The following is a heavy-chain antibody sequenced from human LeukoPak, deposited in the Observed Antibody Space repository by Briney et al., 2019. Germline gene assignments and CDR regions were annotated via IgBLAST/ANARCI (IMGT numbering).Heavy chain of an antibody. J-gene: IGHJ4*02. D-gene: IGHD2-15*01. V-gene: IGHV1-69*05. CDR2: IIPIFGTA. Sequence: ASVKVSCKASGGTFSSYAISWVRQAPGQGLEWMGRIIPIFGTANYAQKFQGRVTITTDESTSTAYMELSSLRSEDTAVYYCAREGGLYCSGGSCPHYFDYWGRGTLVTVSS. CDR1: GGTFSSYA. CDR3: AREGGLYCSGGSCPHYFDY.